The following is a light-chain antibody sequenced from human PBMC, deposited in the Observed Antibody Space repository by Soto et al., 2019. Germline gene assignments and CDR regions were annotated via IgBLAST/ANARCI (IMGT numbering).Light chain of an antibody. V-gene: IGKV1-17*01. J-gene: IGKJ2*01. CDR2: GAS. CDR3: FQANSYPLT. Sequence: DIQTTQSPSSLSASVGDRVTITCRASQGIRNDLAWYQQKSGKPPKRLIYGASSLDSGVPSRFSGSGAGTEFTLTISSLQPADFATYYGFQANSYPLTFGQGTKL. CDR1: QGIRND.